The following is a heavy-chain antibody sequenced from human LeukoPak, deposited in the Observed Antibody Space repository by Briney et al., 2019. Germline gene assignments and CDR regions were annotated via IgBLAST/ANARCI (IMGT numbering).Heavy chain of an antibody. CDR2: IYRSGST. Sequence: SETLSLTCSGSNYSISNSLYWGWLRQPPGKGLEWIGSIYRSGSTCYNPSLKSRVTISLDTSKNQFSLKLSSVTAADTAVYFCARGTYGYYMDVWGKGRSVSVSS. D-gene: IGHD4-17*01. V-gene: IGHV4-38-2*02. CDR3: ARGTYGYYMDV. J-gene: IGHJ6*03. CDR1: NYSISNSLY.